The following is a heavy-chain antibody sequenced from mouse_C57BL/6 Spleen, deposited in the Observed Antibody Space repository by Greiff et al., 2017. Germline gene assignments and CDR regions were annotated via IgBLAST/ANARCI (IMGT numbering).Heavy chain of an antibody. Sequence: EVQGVESGEGLVKPGGSLKLSCAASGFTFSSYAMSWVRQTPEKRLEWVAYISSGGDYIYYADTVKGRFTISIDKARNTLDLQMSSLKSENTAMYARTRCGGYGSRWAWFAYWGQGTLVTVSA. J-gene: IGHJ3*01. CDR1: GFTFSSYA. CDR2: ISSGGDYI. D-gene: IGHD1-1*01. V-gene: IGHV5-9-1*02. CDR3: TRCGGYGSRWAWFAY.